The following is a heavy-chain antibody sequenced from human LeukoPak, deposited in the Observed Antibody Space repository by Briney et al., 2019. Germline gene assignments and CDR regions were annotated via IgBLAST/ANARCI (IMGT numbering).Heavy chain of an antibody. J-gene: IGHJ6*04. CDR2: INPNSGGT. D-gene: IGHD3-3*01. CDR1: GYTFTGYY. CDR3: GRKLFTILEVFPPPDV. V-gene: IGHV1-2*02. Sequence: ASVKVSCKASGYTFTGYYMHWVRQAPGQGLEWMGWINPNSGGTNYAQKFQGRVTMTRDTSISTAYMELSRLRSDDTGVYYCGRKLFTILEVFPPPDVWAKGTTVTVSS.